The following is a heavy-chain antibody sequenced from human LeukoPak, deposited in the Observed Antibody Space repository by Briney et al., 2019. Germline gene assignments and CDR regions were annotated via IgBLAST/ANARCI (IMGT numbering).Heavy chain of an antibody. CDR1: GFSFSSYA. CDR3: AKDPYYYGSGSYFDY. D-gene: IGHD3-10*01. CDR2: ISGSGGST. V-gene: IGHV3-23*01. J-gene: IGHJ4*02. Sequence: HPGGSLRLSCAASGFSFSSYAMSWVRQAPGKWLEWVSAISGSGGSTYYADSVKGRLTISRDNSKNTLYLQMNSLRAEDTAVYYCAKDPYYYGSGSYFDYWGQGTLVTVSS.